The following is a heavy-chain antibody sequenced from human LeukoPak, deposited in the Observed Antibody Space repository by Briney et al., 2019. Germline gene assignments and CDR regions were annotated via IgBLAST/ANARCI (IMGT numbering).Heavy chain of an antibody. J-gene: IGHJ4*02. D-gene: IGHD3-9*01. Sequence: GGSLRLSCAASGFSFSDYAMSWVRQAPGKGLEWVSLISGGGNSRYYADSVKGRFTVSRDNSKNTLFPQMNNLRADDTAVYYCAKEGGAGYGPLDSWGQGTLVTASS. V-gene: IGHV3-23*01. CDR2: ISGGGNSR. CDR3: AKEGGAGYGPLDS. CDR1: GFSFSDYA.